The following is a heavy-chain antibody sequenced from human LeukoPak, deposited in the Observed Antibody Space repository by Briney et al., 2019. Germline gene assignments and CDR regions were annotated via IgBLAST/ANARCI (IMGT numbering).Heavy chain of an antibody. CDR2: ISSSSSTI. V-gene: IGHV3-48*01. J-gene: IGHJ6*03. Sequence: GGSLRLSCAASGFTFSSYSMNWVRRAPGKGLEWVSYISSSSSTIYYADSVKGRFTISRDNAKNSLYLQMNSLRAEDTAVYYCARGSRIAVAGPAYYYYYYMDVWGKGTTVTVSS. CDR1: GFTFSSYS. D-gene: IGHD6-19*01. CDR3: ARGSRIAVAGPAYYYYYYMDV.